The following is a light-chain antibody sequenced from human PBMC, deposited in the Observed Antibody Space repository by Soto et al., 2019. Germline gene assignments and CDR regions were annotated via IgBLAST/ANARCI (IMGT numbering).Light chain of an antibody. Sequence: DIQMTQSPSALSASVGDRVTITCRASQSIGNWLAWFQQKPGKDPKLLIYKLSSLENGVPSRFSDSGSGTEFTLTISSLQPVDLATYYCQQYNSYSTFGQGTKVEIK. J-gene: IGKJ1*01. CDR1: QSIGNW. CDR2: KLS. V-gene: IGKV1-5*03. CDR3: QQYNSYST.